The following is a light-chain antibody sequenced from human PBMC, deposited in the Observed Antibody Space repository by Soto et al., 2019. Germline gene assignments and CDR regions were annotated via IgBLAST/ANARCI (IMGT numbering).Light chain of an antibody. J-gene: IGKJ1*01. V-gene: IGKV3-20*01. CDR3: QQYGSSSWT. CDR1: QSVSSSY. CDR2: GAS. Sequence: EIVLTQSPGPLSLSPGERATLSCRASQSVSSSYFAWYQQRFGQAHRLLIYGASSRATGIPDRFSGSGSGTAFTLTISRLEPEDFAVYYCQQYGSSSWTFGQGTKVEIK.